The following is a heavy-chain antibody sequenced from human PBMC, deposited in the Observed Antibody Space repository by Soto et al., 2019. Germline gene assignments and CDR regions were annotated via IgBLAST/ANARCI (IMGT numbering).Heavy chain of an antibody. CDR2: MNPNSGNT. CDR1: GYTFTSYD. J-gene: IGHJ6*02. V-gene: IGHV1-8*01. Sequence: ASVKVSCKASGYTFTSYDINWVRQATGQGLERMGWMNPNSGNTGYAQKFQGRVTMTRNTSISTAYMELSSLRSEDTAVYYCARGRQGWFGDYYYYGMDVWGQGTTVTVSS. CDR3: ARGRQGWFGDYYYYGMDV. D-gene: IGHD3-10*01.